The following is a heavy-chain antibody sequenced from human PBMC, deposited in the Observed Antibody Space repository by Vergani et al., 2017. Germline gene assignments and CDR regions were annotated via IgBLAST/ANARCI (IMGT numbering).Heavy chain of an antibody. CDR1: GFTFTSSA. Sequence: QMQLVQSGPEVKKPGTSVKVSCKASGFTFTSSAVQWVRQARGQRLEWIGWIVVGSGNTNYAQKFQERVTITRDMSTSTAYMELSSLRSEDTAVYYCAADTAAANAFDIWGQGTMVTVSS. D-gene: IGHD2-2*01. J-gene: IGHJ3*02. CDR3: AADTAAANAFDI. CDR2: IVVGSGNT. V-gene: IGHV1-58*01.